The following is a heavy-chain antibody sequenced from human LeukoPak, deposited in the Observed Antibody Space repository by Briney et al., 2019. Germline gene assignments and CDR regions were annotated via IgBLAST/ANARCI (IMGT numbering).Heavy chain of an antibody. D-gene: IGHD3-9*01. J-gene: IGHJ4*02. CDR2: ISAYNGNT. CDR1: GYTFTSYG. CDR3: ARDRYYDILTGPLDY. V-gene: IGHV1-18*01. Sequence: ASVKVSCKASGYTFTSYGISWVRQAPGQGFEWMGWISAYNGNTNYAQKLQGRVTMTTDTSTSTAYMELRSLRSDDTAVYYCARDRYYDILTGPLDYWGQGTLVTVSS.